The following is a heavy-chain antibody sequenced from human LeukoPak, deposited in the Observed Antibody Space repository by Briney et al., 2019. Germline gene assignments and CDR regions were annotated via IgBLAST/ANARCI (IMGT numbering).Heavy chain of an antibody. CDR1: GFTFSSYE. CDR2: ISISGSTI. V-gene: IGHV3-48*03. J-gene: IGHJ3*02. D-gene: IGHD6-6*01. Sequence: PGGSLRLSCAASGFTFSSYEMNWVRQAPGKGLEWASYISISGSTIYYADSVKGRFTISRDNAKNSLYLQMNSLRVEDTAVYYCAREGLWGAARDAFDIWGQGTMVTVSS. CDR3: AREGLWGAARDAFDI.